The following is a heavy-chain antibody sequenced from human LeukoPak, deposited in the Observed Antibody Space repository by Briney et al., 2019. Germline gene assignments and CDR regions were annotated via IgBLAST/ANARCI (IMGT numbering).Heavy chain of an antibody. Sequence: GGSLRLSCAASGFTFSSYAMSWVRQAPGKGLEWVSAISGSGGSTYYADSVKGRFTISRDNSKNTLYLQMNSLRAEDTAVYYCAKAPRLGYCSGGSCENFDYWGQGTLVTVSS. CDR3: AKAPRLGYCSGGSCENFDY. J-gene: IGHJ4*02. D-gene: IGHD2-15*01. V-gene: IGHV3-23*01. CDR2: ISGSGGST. CDR1: GFTFSSYA.